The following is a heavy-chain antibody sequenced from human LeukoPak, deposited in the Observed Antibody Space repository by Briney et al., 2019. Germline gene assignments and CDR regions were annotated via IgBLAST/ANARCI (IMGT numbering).Heavy chain of an antibody. V-gene: IGHV3-23*01. Sequence: PGGSLRLSCRTSGFILSNYGMNWVRQAPGKGPEWVSGISGGGGGTYYADSVKGRFTISRVNSKNTVFLQMDSLRVEDTAVYYCAKSVEYSNYRKFGDWGQGTLVTVSS. CDR3: AKSVEYSNYRKFGD. J-gene: IGHJ4*02. D-gene: IGHD6-6*01. CDR2: ISGGGGGT. CDR1: GFILSNYG.